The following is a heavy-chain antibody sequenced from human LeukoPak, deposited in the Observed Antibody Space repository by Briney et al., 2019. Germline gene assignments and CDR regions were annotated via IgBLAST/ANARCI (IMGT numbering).Heavy chain of an antibody. CDR3: ARRPRGVIIKSWFDS. D-gene: IGHD3-10*01. CDR1: GGSISSYY. V-gene: IGHV4-4*07. CDR2: IYTSGST. Sequence: SETLSLTCTVSGGSISSYYWSWIRQPAGKGLEWIGRIYTSGSTNYNPSLKSRVTMSVDTSKNHFSLNLSSVTAADTAVYYCARRPRGVIIKSWFDSWGQGTLVTVSS. J-gene: IGHJ5*01.